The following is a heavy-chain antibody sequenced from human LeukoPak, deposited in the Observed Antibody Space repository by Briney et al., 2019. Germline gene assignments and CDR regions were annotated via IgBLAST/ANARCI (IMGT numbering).Heavy chain of an antibody. CDR1: GGTFSSYA. CDR3: ARPIHDSQVFDY. J-gene: IGHJ4*02. V-gene: IGHV1-69*05. D-gene: IGHD3-22*01. CDR2: IIPIFGTA. Sequence: WASVKVSCKASGGTFSSYAISWVRQAPGQGLEWMGGIIPIFGTANYAQKFQGRVTITTDESTSTAYMELSSLRSEDTAVYYCARPIHDSQVFDYWGQGTLVTVSS.